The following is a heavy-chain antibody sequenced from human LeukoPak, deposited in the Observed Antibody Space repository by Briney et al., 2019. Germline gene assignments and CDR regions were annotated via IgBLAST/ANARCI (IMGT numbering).Heavy chain of an antibody. J-gene: IGHJ6*02. V-gene: IGHV1-69*13. CDR2: IIPIFGTA. CDR3: ARLYSSSSSYYYYGMDV. CDR1: GGTFSIYA. D-gene: IGHD6-6*01. Sequence: ASVKVSCKASGGTFSIYAISWVRQAPGQGLEWMGGIIPIFGTANYAQKFQGRVTITADESTSTAYMELSSLRSEDTAVYYCARLYSSSSSYYYYGMDVWGQGTTVTVSS.